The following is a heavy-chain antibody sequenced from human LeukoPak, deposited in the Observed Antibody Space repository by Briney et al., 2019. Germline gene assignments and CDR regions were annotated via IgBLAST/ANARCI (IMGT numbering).Heavy chain of an antibody. Sequence: GGSLRLSCAASGFTFSSYAMHWVRQAPGKGLEYVSAISSNGGSTYYANSVKGRFTISRDNSKNTLYLQMGSLRVEDMAVYYCARESEELTFDYWGQGTLVIVSS. D-gene: IGHD1-7*01. CDR2: ISSNGGST. V-gene: IGHV3-64*01. J-gene: IGHJ4*02. CDR3: ARESEELTFDY. CDR1: GFTFSSYA.